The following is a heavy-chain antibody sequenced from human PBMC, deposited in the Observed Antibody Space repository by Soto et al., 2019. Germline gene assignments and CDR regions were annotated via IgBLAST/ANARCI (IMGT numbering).Heavy chain of an antibody. V-gene: IGHV3-74*01. CDR2: INSDGSST. D-gene: IGHD6-6*01. Sequence: EVQQVESGGGLVQPGGSLRLSCAASGFTFSSYWRHWVRQAPGKGLVWVSRINSDGSSTSYADSVKGRFTISRDNAKNTLYLQMNSLSAEDTAVYYCARGIYAGGSSSSYYFDYWGQGTLVTVSS. J-gene: IGHJ4*02. CDR1: GFTFSSYW. CDR3: ARGIYAGGSSSSYYFDY.